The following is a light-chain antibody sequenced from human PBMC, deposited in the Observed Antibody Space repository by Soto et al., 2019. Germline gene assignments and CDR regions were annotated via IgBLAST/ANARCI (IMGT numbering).Light chain of an antibody. Sequence: QSALTQPASVSGSPGQSITISCTGTSSDIAYYNYVSWYQHHPGKAPNLIIYNVNNRPSGVSNRFSGSKSGSTASLTISGLQAEDEADYYCSSYTSSTTAVLFGGGTKVTVL. CDR2: NVN. J-gene: IGLJ2*01. CDR3: SSYTSSTTAVL. V-gene: IGLV2-14*03. CDR1: SSDIAYYNY.